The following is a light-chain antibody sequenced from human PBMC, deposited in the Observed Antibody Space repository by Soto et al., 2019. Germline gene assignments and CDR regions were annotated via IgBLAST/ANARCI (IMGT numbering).Light chain of an antibody. J-gene: IGLJ1*01. CDR2: EVS. CDR3: RSYAGSNNPCV. V-gene: IGLV2-8*01. Sequence: QSALTQPPSASGSPGQSVTISCTGTSSDVGGYNYVSWYQHHPGKAPKLMIYEVSKRPSGVPDRFSGSKSGNTASLTVSGLQAEDEADYYCRSYAGSNNPCVFGTGTKLTVL. CDR1: SSDVGGYNY.